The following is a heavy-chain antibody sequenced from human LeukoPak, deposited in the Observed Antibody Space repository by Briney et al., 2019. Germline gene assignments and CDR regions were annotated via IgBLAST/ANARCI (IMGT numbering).Heavy chain of an antibody. V-gene: IGHV3-64D*06. Sequence: GGSLRLSCSASGFTFSSYAMHWVRQAPGKGLEYVSVISSDGGSTYYADSVKGRFIISRADSKNTLYLQMSSLRLEDTAVYYCMKGLPRNWGQGTLVTVSS. CDR1: GFTFSSYA. J-gene: IGHJ4*02. CDR3: MKGLPRN. CDR2: ISSDGGST.